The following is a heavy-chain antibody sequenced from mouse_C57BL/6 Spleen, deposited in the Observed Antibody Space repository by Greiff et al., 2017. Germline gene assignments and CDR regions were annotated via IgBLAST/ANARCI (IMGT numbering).Heavy chain of an antibody. CDR3: AREIAYYGSSLGGFAY. V-gene: IGHV1-82*01. CDR2: IYPGDGDT. D-gene: IGHD1-1*01. CDR1: GYAFSSSW. Sequence: VQLQESGPELVKPGASVKISCKASGYAFSSSWMNWVKQRPGKGLAWIGRIYPGDGDTNYNGKFKGKATLTADKSSSTAYMQLSSLTSEDSAVYFCAREIAYYGSSLGGFAYWGQGTLVTVSA. J-gene: IGHJ3*01.